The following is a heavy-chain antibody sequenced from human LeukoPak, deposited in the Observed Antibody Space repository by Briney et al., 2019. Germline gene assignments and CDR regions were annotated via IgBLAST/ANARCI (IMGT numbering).Heavy chain of an antibody. V-gene: IGHV3-33*01. CDR2: IWYDGSNK. D-gene: IGHD2-15*01. CDR3: ARDIVSHCSGGSCYNWFDP. CDR1: GFTFSSYG. J-gene: IGHJ5*02. Sequence: GRSLRLSCAASGFTFSSYGMHWVRQAPGKGLEWVAVIWYDGSNKYYADSVKDRFTISRDNSKNTLYLQMNSLRAEDTAVYYCARDIVSHCSGGSCYNWFDPWGQGTLVTVSS.